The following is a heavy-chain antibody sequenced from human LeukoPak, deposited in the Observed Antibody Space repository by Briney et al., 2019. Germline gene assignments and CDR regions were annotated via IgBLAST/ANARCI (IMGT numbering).Heavy chain of an antibody. J-gene: IGHJ6*03. D-gene: IGHD3-10*01. V-gene: IGHV3-53*01. CDR3: ARTPRRITMVRGVTRIGPNYYYYMDV. CDR1: GFTVSSNY. Sequence: GGSLRLSCAASGFTVSSNYMSWVRQAPGKGLEWVSVIYSGGSTYYADSVKGRFTISRDNSKNTLYLQMNSLRAEDTAVYYCARTPRRITMVRGVTRIGPNYYYYMDVWGKGTTVTISS. CDR2: IYSGGST.